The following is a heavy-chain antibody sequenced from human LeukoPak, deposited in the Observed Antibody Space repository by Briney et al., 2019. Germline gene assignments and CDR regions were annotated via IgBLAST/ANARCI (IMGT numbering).Heavy chain of an antibody. J-gene: IGHJ3*02. D-gene: IGHD2-21*01. CDR1: GGSISSYY. CDR2: IYYSGST. Sequence: SETLSLTCTVSGGSISSYYWSWIRQPPGKGLEWIGYIYYSGSTNYNPSLKSRVTISVDTSKNQLSLKLSSVTAADTAVYYCARDPLGDDAFDIWGQGTMVTVSS. V-gene: IGHV4-59*01. CDR3: ARDPLGDDAFDI.